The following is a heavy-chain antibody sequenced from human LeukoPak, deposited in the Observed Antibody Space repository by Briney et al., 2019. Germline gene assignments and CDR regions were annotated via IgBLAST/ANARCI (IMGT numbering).Heavy chain of an antibody. Sequence: PSETLSLTCTVSGGSISSYYWSRIRQPPGKGLEWIGYIYYSGSTNYNPSLKSRVTISVDTSKNQFSLKLRSLTAADTAVYYCARHVGYGNNWFDPWGQGTLVTVSS. CDR1: GGSISSYY. D-gene: IGHD5-18*01. CDR3: ARHVGYGNNWFDP. CDR2: IYYSGST. V-gene: IGHV4-59*08. J-gene: IGHJ5*02.